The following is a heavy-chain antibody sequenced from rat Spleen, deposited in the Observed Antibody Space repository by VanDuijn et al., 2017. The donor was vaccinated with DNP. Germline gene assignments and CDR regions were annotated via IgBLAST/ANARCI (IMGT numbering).Heavy chain of an antibody. V-gene: IGHV5-31*01. CDR2: IHNTGGTT. CDR1: GFTFNNYW. CDR3: TRINYGGYPSYAMDA. J-gene: IGHJ4*01. D-gene: IGHD1-11*01. Sequence: EVQLVESGGGLVQPGRSLKLSCVASGFTFNNYWMTWIRQAPGKGLEWVASIHNTGGTTYYPDSLKGRFTISRDSAKSTLYLQMNSLRSEDTATYFCTRINYGGYPSYAMDAWGQGTSVTVSS.